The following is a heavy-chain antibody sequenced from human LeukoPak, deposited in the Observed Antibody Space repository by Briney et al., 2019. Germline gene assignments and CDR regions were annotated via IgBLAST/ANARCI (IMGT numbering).Heavy chain of an antibody. V-gene: IGHV3-21*01. CDR1: GFTFSIYN. Sequence: GGSLRLSCTASGFTFSIYNMNWVRQAPGKGLEWVALISSSSGYLYYTDSVKGRFTISRDNAKNSLYLQMNSLRAEDMAVYYCARGSEWEPLYYFDYWGQGNLVTVSS. J-gene: IGHJ4*02. CDR3: ARGSEWEPLYYFDY. CDR2: ISSSSGYL. D-gene: IGHD1-26*01.